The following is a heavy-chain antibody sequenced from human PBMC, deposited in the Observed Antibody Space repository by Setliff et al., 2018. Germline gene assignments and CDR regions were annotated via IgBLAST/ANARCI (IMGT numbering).Heavy chain of an antibody. J-gene: IGHJ6*03. CDR2: TIPIFGST. D-gene: IGHD5-18*01. V-gene: IGHV1-69*05. CDR3: VREGVDTRSSTDYRYYMDV. CDR1: GGTFSSYG. Sequence: ASVKVSCKASGGTFSSYGISWVRQAPGQGLEWMGGTIPIFGSTNYAQKFQGRVTITTDESTAYMELTSLRSEDSAIYYCVREGVDTRSSTDYRYYMDVWGKGTTVTVSS.